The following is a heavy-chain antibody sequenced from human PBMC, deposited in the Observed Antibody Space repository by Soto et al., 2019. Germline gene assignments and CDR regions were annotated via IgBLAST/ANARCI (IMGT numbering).Heavy chain of an antibody. D-gene: IGHD2-21*02. CDR2: INHSGST. J-gene: IGHJ5*02. CDR1: GGSFRGYS. V-gene: IGHV4-34*02. Sequence: QVQLQQWGAGLLKPSETLSLNCAVYGGSFRGYSWTWIRQPPGKGLEWIGEINHSGSTNYNPSLKSRVTISVDTSKNQFSLKLSFVTAADTAVYYCARRRVMTLWFDPWGQGTLVTVSS. CDR3: ARRRVMTLWFDP.